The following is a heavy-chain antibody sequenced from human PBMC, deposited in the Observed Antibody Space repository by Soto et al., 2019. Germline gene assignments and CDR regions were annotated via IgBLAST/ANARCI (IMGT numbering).Heavy chain of an antibody. Sequence: WGSLSLSCASSEFIVSGSYISWVRQAPGKGLEWVSVIYSGGSTYYADSVKGRFTISRDNSKNTLYLQMNSLRAEDTAVYYCARDLEGYCSSTSCGDYYYYMDVWGKGTTVTVSS. CDR3: ARDLEGYCSSTSCGDYYYYMDV. V-gene: IGHV3-66*01. CDR2: IYSGGST. J-gene: IGHJ6*03. CDR1: EFIVSGSY. D-gene: IGHD2-2*01.